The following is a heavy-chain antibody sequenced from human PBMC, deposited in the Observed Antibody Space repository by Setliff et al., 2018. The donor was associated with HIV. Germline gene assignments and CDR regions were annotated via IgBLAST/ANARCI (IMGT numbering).Heavy chain of an antibody. CDR3: ARHRDGGSVVAGPYYYFGMDV. CDR1: GYSFTSYW. D-gene: IGHD6-19*01. CDR2: IYPRDSDT. V-gene: IGHV5-51*01. Sequence: SGESLKISCKGSGYSFTSYWIGWVRQMPGKGLEWMGMIYPRDSDTKYSPSFQGQVSISADKSISTAYLQWRSLEASDTAIFYCARHRDGGSVVAGPYYYFGMDVWGQGTTVTVSS. J-gene: IGHJ6*02.